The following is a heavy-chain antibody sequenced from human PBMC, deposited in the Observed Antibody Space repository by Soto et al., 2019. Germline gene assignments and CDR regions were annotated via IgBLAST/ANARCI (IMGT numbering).Heavy chain of an antibody. CDR1: GGSISSYY. CDR3: ARDLVQTCGRGY. V-gene: IGHV4-59*12. CDR2: IYYSGST. D-gene: IGHD1-1*01. J-gene: IGHJ4*02. Sequence: SETLSLTCTVSGGSISSYYWSWIRQPPGKGLEWIGYIYYSGSTNYNPSLKSRVTISVDTSKNQFSLKRSSVTAADTAVYYCARDLVQTCGRGYWGPGTLVNVSS.